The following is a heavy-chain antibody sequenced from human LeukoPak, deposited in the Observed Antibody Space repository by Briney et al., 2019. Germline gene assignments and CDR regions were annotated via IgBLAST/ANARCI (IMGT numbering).Heavy chain of an antibody. Sequence: GGSLRLSCAASGFTFSSYAMSWVRQAPGKGLEWVSAISGSGGSTYYADSVKGRFTISRDNSKNTLYLQMNSLIAEDTAVYYCASRRLEFFDYWGQGTLVTVSS. CDR2: ISGSGGST. CDR3: ASRRLEFFDY. V-gene: IGHV3-23*01. J-gene: IGHJ4*02. CDR1: GFTFSSYA. D-gene: IGHD3-3*01.